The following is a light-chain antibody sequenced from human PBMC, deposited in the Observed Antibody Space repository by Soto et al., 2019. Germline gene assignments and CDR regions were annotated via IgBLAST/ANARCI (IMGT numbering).Light chain of an antibody. J-gene: IGLJ2*01. V-gene: IGLV1-51*01. CDR2: DNN. CDR3: GTWDSGLSAV. CDR1: SSNIGKNS. Sequence: QSVLTQPPSVSAAPGQKVTISCSGSSSNIGKNSVSWYQQLPGTAPKLLIYDNNKRSSGIPDRFSGSQSGTLATLDITGLQTGDEADYYCGTWDSGLSAVFGGGTKLTVL.